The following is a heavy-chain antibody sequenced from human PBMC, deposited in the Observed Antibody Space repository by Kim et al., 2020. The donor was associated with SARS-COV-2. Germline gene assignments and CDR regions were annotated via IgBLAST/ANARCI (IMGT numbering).Heavy chain of an antibody. D-gene: IGHD2-21*01. J-gene: IGHJ5*02. CDR1: GGSIRSGGYF. CDR2: IYKSGST. Sequence: SETLSLTCTVSGGSIRSGGYFWIWIRQHPGKALEWIGYIYKSGSTYYNPSLKSRVTISVDTSKNQLSLKLSSVTAADTAVYYCARVIGGGGQGVNRFDPWGQGTLVTVSS. CDR3: ARVIGGGGQGVNRFDP. V-gene: IGHV4-31*03.